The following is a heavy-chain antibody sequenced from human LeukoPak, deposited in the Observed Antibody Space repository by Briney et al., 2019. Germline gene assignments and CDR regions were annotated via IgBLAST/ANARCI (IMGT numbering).Heavy chain of an antibody. Sequence: SETLSLTCTVSGGSISSSSYYWGWIRQPPGKGLEWIGSIYYSGSTYYNPSLKSRVTISVDTSKNQFSLKLSSVTAADTAVYYCARAFGWAYYYYYMDVWGKGTTVTVSS. CDR3: ARAFGWAYYYYYMDV. J-gene: IGHJ6*03. V-gene: IGHV4-39*07. CDR1: GGSISSSSYY. D-gene: IGHD6-19*01. CDR2: IYYSGST.